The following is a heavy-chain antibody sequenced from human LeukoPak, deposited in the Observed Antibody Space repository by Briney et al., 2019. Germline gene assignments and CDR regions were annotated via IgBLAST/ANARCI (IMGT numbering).Heavy chain of an antibody. D-gene: IGHD3-9*01. V-gene: IGHV1-24*01. CDR1: GYTLTELS. CDR3: ATTGADYDILTGYNVEDY. CDR2: FDPEDGET. Sequence: ASVKVSCTVSGYTLTELSMHWVRQAPGKGLEWMGGFDPEDGETIYAQKFQGRVTMTEDTSTDTAYMELSSLRSEDTAVYYCATTGADYDILTGYNVEDYWGQGTLVTVSS. J-gene: IGHJ4*02.